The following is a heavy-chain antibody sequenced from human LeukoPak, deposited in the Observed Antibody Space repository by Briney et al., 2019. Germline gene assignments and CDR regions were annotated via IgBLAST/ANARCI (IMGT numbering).Heavy chain of an antibody. Sequence: GGSLRLSCAASGLTFSSYGMHWDRQAPGKGLEWMAVISYDGSNKYYADSVKGRFTISRDNSKNTLYLQMNSLRAEDTAVYYCARDRRGYSSSWLPYYYYGMDVWGQGTTVTVSS. V-gene: IGHV3-30*03. CDR3: ARDRRGYSSSWLPYYYYGMDV. CDR1: GLTFSSYG. CDR2: ISYDGSNK. D-gene: IGHD6-13*01. J-gene: IGHJ6*02.